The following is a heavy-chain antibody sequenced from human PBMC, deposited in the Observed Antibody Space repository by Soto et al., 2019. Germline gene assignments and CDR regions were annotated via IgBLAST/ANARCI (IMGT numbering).Heavy chain of an antibody. CDR2: IWYDGSNK. CDR1: GFTFSSYG. D-gene: IGHD6-13*01. V-gene: IGHV3-33*01. Sequence: SLRLSCAASGFTFSSYGMHWVRQAPGKGLEWVAVIWYDGSNKYYADSVKGRFTISRDNSKNTLYLQMNSLRAEDTAVYYCARDLAAAGTKTYYYYGMDVWGPGT. CDR3: ARDLAAAGTKTYYYYGMDV. J-gene: IGHJ6*02.